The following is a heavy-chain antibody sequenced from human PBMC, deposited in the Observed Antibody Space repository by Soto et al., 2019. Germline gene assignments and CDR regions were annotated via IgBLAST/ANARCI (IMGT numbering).Heavy chain of an antibody. CDR3: AKVIAVAGTSTDY. D-gene: IGHD6-19*01. V-gene: IGHV3-30*18. CDR2: ISYDGSNK. CDR1: GFTFSSYG. Sequence: QVQLVESGGGVVQPGRSLRLSCAASGFTFSSYGMHWVRQVPGMGLEWVAVISYDGSNKYYADSVKGRFTISRDNSKNTLYLQMNSLIAEDTAVYYCAKVIAVAGTSTDYWGQGTLVTVSS. J-gene: IGHJ4*02.